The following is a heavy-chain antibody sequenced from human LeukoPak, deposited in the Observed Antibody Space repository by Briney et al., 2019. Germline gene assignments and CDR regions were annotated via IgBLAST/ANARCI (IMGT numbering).Heavy chain of an antibody. CDR1: GYTFTYYA. D-gene: IGHD3-22*01. CDR3: ARDIEGGSSGYHYGVHFDC. V-gene: IGHV1-3*04. Sequence: GASVKVSCKASGYTFTYYALHWVRQAPGQRLEWMGWINTNTGNTKYAQKFEGRVTFSRDTSASTAYMELSSLRSEDTAVYYCARDIEGGSSGYHYGVHFDCWGQGTLVTVSS. CDR2: INTNTGNT. J-gene: IGHJ4*02.